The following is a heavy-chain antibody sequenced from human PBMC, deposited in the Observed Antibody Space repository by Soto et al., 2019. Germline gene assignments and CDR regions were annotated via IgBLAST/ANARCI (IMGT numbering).Heavy chain of an antibody. Sequence: PGGSLRLSCAASRFTFSSYEMNWVRQAPGKGLEWVSYISSSGSTIYYADSVKGRFTISRDNAKNSLYLQMNSLRAEDTAVYYCARDSGDFWSGYYGMDVWGQGTTVTVSS. CDR1: RFTFSSYE. V-gene: IGHV3-48*03. J-gene: IGHJ6*02. CDR2: ISSSGSTI. D-gene: IGHD3-3*01. CDR3: ARDSGDFWSGYYGMDV.